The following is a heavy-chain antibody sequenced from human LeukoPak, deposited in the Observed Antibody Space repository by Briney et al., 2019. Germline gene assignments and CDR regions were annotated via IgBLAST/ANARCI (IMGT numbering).Heavy chain of an antibody. CDR1: GYTLTELS. Sequence: ASVKVSFKVSGYTLTELSMHWVGQAPGKGVEWMGGFDTEDGERIYAQKFQCRVTMTEYTSTDTAYMKLSSLRSADTAVYYCATELYGSRSLSYFDYAGEGTLVTVSS. D-gene: IGHD3-10*01. CDR2: FDTEDGER. CDR3: ATELYGSRSLSYFDY. J-gene: IGHJ4*02. V-gene: IGHV1-24*01.